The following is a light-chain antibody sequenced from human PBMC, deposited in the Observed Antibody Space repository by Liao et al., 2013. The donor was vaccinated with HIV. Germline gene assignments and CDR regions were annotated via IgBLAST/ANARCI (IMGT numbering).Light chain of an antibody. CDR2: HDT. J-gene: IGLJ1*01. V-gene: IGLV3-21*01. CDR3: QAWDSSPYV. Sequence: SYELTQPSSLSVAPGKTARMTCGGNSIGSKSVHWYQQKPGQAPVLVISHDTDRPSGIPARFSASNSGNTATLTISRVEAGDEADYYCQAWDSSPYVFGTGTKVTVL. CDR1: SIGSKS.